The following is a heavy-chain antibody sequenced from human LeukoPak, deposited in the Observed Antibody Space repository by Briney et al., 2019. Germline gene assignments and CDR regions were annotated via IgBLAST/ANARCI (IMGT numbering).Heavy chain of an antibody. V-gene: IGHV3-21*01. Sequence: GGSLRLSCAASGFTFSSYSMNWVRQAPGKGLEWVSSISSSSSYIYYADSVKGRFTISRDNTKNSLYLQMNSLRAEDTAVYYCARDLRAVSARPSYYYDSSGYYDYWGQGTLVTVSS. CDR1: GFTFSSYS. CDR2: ISSSSSYI. J-gene: IGHJ4*02. D-gene: IGHD3-22*01. CDR3: ARDLRAVSARPSYYYDSSGYYDY.